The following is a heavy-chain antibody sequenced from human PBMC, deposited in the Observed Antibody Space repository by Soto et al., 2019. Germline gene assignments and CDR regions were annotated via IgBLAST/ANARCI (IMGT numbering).Heavy chain of an antibody. CDR3: ESSYGSGYRAFDY. Sequence: QVQLVQSGAEVRKPGSSVKVSCKASGDTFSFYSINWVRQAPGLGLEWMGRINPILSMSNYAQRFQGRVTMTADKSTSTAYRGLSGLRSEDTAIYYCESSYGSGYRAFDYWGQGALVTVSS. J-gene: IGHJ4*02. CDR2: INPILSMS. V-gene: IGHV1-69*02. CDR1: GDTFSFYS. D-gene: IGHD3-10*01.